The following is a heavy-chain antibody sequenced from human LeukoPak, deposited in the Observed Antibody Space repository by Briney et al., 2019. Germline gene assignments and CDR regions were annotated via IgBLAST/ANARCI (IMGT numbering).Heavy chain of an antibody. Sequence: PTGGSLRLSCATSGFIFTTYEMHWVRQAPGKGLEWLSYISSGGSTKYYADSVKGRFTISRDNAKNSLYLQMNSLRAEDTAVYYCASGSGSYSPDYWGQGTLVTVSS. J-gene: IGHJ4*02. CDR3: ASGSGSYSPDY. D-gene: IGHD3-10*01. CDR2: ISSGGSTK. CDR1: GFIFTTYE. V-gene: IGHV3-48*03.